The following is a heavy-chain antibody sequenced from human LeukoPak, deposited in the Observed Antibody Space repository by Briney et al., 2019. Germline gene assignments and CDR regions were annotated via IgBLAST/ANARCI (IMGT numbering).Heavy chain of an antibody. CDR2: INSDGSST. Sequence: PGRSLRLSCAASGFTFSSYWMHWVRQAPGKGLVWVSRINSDGSSTSYADSVKGRFTISRDNSKNTLYLQMNSLRAEDTALYYCAKAPPYSSGWFQYCFDYWGQGTLVTVSS. CDR3: AKAPPYSSGWFQYCFDY. V-gene: IGHV3-74*01. CDR1: GFTFSSYW. J-gene: IGHJ4*02. D-gene: IGHD6-19*01.